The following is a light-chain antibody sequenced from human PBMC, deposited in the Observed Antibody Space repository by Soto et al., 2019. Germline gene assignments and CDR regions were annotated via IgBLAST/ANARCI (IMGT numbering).Light chain of an antibody. Sequence: DIQMTQSPSTLSASVGDRVTITCRASQNINTWLAWYQQKPGEAPKLLIYDASTLESGVPSKFSGSGSGTEFTLTISSLQPDDSASHHCQQYKSFSPYTFGQGTKLEIK. V-gene: IGKV1-5*01. CDR3: QQYKSFSPYT. CDR1: QNINTW. CDR2: DAS. J-gene: IGKJ2*01.